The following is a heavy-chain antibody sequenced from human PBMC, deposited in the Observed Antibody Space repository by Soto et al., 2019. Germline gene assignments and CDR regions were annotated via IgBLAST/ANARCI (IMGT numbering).Heavy chain of an antibody. J-gene: IGHJ6*02. Sequence: GGSLRLSCAASGFTFSSYAMHWVRQAPGKGLEWVAVISYDGSNKYYADSVKGRFTISRDNSKNTLYLQMNSLRAEDTAVYYCARDYDFWSGYYEVEVGCVMDVWGQGTTVTVSS. CDR1: GFTFSSYA. CDR2: ISYDGSNK. CDR3: ARDYDFWSGYYEVEVGCVMDV. V-gene: IGHV3-30-3*01. D-gene: IGHD3-3*01.